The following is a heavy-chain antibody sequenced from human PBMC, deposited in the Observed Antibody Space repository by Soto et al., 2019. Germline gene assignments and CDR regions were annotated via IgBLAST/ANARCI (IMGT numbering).Heavy chain of an antibody. D-gene: IGHD2-2*02. Sequence: EVQLVESGGGLVQPGGSLRLSCAASGFSFSSYWMSWVRQAPGKGLEWVANIKQDGSEKTYVNSAKGRFIIFRDNAKNLLYLQMNSLRVEDTAVYYCGRGYRWFDPWGQGTLVTVSS. CDR2: IKQDGSEK. V-gene: IGHV3-7*01. CDR3: GRGYRWFDP. CDR1: GFSFSSYW. J-gene: IGHJ5*02.